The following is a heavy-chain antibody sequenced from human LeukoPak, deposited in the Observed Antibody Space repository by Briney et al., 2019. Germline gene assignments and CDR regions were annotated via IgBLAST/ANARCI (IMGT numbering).Heavy chain of an antibody. D-gene: IGHD5-24*01. CDR3: ASSRRDGYNPLPFDY. CDR1: GYSFTSYW. V-gene: IGHV5-51*01. J-gene: IGHJ4*02. Sequence: GESLKISCKGSGYSFTSYWIGWVRQMPGKGLEWMGIIYPDDSDTRYSPSFQGQVTISADKSISTAYLQWSSLKASDTAMYYCASSRRDGYNPLPFDYWGQGTLVTVSS. CDR2: IYPDDSDT.